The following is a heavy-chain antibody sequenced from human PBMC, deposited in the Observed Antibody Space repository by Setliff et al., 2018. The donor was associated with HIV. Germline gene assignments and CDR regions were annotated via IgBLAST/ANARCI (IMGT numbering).Heavy chain of an antibody. CDR3: ISSGNSGY. D-gene: IGHD6-19*01. Sequence: LRLSCAASGFTFSTYAMSWVRQAPGKGLEWVSLITGRGHYTFYTDSVRGRFTISRDNAKNTLYLQMNNLRAEDTAVYYCISSGNSGYWGQGTLVTVSS. J-gene: IGHJ4*02. CDR1: GFTFSTYA. CDR2: ITGRGHYT. V-gene: IGHV3-23*01.